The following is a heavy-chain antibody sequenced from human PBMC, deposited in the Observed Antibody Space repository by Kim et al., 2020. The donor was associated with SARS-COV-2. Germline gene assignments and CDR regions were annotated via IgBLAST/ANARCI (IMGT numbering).Heavy chain of an antibody. V-gene: IGHV3-30*18. CDR1: GFTFNTYG. CDR2: ISYDGSNK. Sequence: GGSLRLSCAASGFTFNTYGMHWFRQAPGKALEWVEVISYDGSNKYYADSVKGRFTISRDNSKNTLYLQMNSLRIEDTAVYYCAKSFSGSYFGYDYWGQGTLVTVSS. CDR3: AKSFSGSYFGYDY. J-gene: IGHJ4*02. D-gene: IGHD1-26*01.